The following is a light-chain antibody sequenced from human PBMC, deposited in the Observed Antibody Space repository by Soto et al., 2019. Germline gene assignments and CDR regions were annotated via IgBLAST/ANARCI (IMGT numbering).Light chain of an antibody. CDR3: QQRRNGPIT. Sequence: EIVLTQSPATLSLSPGERATLSCRASQSVSSYLAWYQQKPGQAPRLLIYDASNRATGIPARFSGSGSGTDFTLTFGSLEPEDFAVYSCQQRRNGPITFGQGTRREIK. CDR2: DAS. J-gene: IGKJ5*01. V-gene: IGKV3-11*01. CDR1: QSVSSY.